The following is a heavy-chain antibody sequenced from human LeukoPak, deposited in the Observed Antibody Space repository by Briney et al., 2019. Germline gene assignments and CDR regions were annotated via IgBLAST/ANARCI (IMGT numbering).Heavy chain of an antibody. CDR1: GGSISSSSYY. Sequence: PSETLSLTCTVSGGSISSSSYYWGWIRQPPGKGLEWIGSIYHSGSTYYNPSLKSRVTISVDTSKNQFSLKLSSVTAADTAVYYCASGGNSGSYSSPLTRDAFDIWGQGTMVTVSS. CDR2: IYHSGST. D-gene: IGHD1-26*01. CDR3: ASGGNSGSYSSPLTRDAFDI. J-gene: IGHJ3*02. V-gene: IGHV4-39*07.